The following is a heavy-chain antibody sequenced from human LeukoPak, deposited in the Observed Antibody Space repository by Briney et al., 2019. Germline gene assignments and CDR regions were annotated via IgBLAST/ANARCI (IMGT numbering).Heavy chain of an antibody. V-gene: IGHV1-18*01. CDR3: ARDQVQWLISQLSD. CDR1: GYTFTSYG. J-gene: IGHJ4*02. D-gene: IGHD6-19*01. Sequence: ASVKVSCKASGYTFTSYGISWVRQAPGQGLEWMGWISAYNGNTNYAQKLQGRVTMTTDTSTSTAYMELRSLRSDDTAIYYCARDQVQWLISQLSDWGQGTLVTVSS. CDR2: ISAYNGNT.